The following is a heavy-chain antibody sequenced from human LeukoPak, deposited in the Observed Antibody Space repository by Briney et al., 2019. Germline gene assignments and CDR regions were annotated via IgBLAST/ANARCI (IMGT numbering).Heavy chain of an antibody. D-gene: IGHD6-13*01. CDR2: IIPIFGTA. CDR1: GGTFSSYA. CDR3: ARDAPIAAAGTESAFDI. J-gene: IGHJ3*02. Sequence: ASVTVSCTASGGTFSSYAISWERQAPGQGLEWMGGIIPIFGTANYAQKFQGRVTITADESTSTAYMELSSLRSEDTAVYYCARDAPIAAAGTESAFDIWGQGTMVTVSS. V-gene: IGHV1-69*13.